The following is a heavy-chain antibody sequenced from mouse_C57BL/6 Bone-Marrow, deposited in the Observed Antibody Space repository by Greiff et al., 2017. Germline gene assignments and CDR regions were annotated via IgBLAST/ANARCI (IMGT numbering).Heavy chain of an antibody. V-gene: IGHV5-9-1*02. Sequence: DVQLVESGEGLVKPGGSLKLSCAASGFTFSSYAMSWVRQTPEKRLEWVAYISSGGDYIYYADTVKGRFTISRDNARNTLYLQMSSLKSEDTAMXYCTRGRAHYYGSSFYFDYWGQGTTLTVSS. D-gene: IGHD1-1*01. CDR3: TRGRAHYYGSSFYFDY. CDR2: ISSGGDYI. J-gene: IGHJ2*01. CDR1: GFTFSSYA.